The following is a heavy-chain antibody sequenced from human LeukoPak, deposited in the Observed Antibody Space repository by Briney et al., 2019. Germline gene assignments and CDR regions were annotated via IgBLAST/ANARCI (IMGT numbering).Heavy chain of an antibody. CDR3: ARDESPLGRWLVHGVY. D-gene: IGHD6-19*01. CDR1: GYTFTGYF. V-gene: IGHV1-2*02. J-gene: IGHJ4*02. Sequence: ASVKVSCKASGYTFTGYFIHWVRQAPGQGLEWMGWINPNNGGTKYAQKFQDRVTMTRDTSISTAYMELSRLRSDDTAVYYCARDESPLGRWLVHGVYWGQGTLVTVSS. CDR2: INPNNGGT.